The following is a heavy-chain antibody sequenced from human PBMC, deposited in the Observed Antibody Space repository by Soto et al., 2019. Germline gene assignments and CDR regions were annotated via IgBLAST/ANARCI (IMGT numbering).Heavy chain of an antibody. D-gene: IGHD3-10*01. CDR2: IYYSGST. Sequence: TLSLTCTVSGGSISSSSYYWGWIRQPPGKGLEWIGSIYYSGSTYYNPSLKSRVTISVDTSKNQFSLKLSSVTAADTAVYYCARGLLWFGELWPFDYWGQGTLVTVSS. V-gene: IGHV4-39*01. J-gene: IGHJ4*02. CDR1: GGSISSSSYY. CDR3: ARGLLWFGELWPFDY.